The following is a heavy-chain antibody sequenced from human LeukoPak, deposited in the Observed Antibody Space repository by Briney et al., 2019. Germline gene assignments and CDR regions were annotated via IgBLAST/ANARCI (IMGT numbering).Heavy chain of an antibody. CDR3: ARRRTRGYDFWSGYYTLCYFDY. D-gene: IGHD3-3*01. CDR1: GGSFSGYY. J-gene: IGHJ4*02. Sequence: PSETLSLTCAVYGGSFSGYYWSSIRQPPGKGLEWIGEINHSGSTNYNPSLKSRVTISVDTSKNQFSLKLSSVTAADTAVYYCARRRTRGYDFWSGYYTLCYFDYWGQGTLVTVSS. V-gene: IGHV4-34*01. CDR2: INHSGST.